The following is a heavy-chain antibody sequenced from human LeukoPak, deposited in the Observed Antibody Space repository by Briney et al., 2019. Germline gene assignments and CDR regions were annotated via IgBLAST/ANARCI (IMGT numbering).Heavy chain of an antibody. D-gene: IGHD3-3*01. CDR3: ARIPSFDFWSGSLFYYFDY. CDR2: IYPGDSDV. Sequence: GASLQISCQAFGYSFTTYWIGWVRQLPGKGLECMGIIYPGDSDVRYSPSFQGQVTISADKSISTAYLQWSSLKASDTAMYYCARIPSFDFWSGSLFYYFDYWGQGTLVTVSS. V-gene: IGHV5-51*01. J-gene: IGHJ4*02. CDR1: GYSFTTYW.